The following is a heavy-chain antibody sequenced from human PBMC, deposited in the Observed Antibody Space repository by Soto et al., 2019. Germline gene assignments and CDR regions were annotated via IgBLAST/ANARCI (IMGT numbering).Heavy chain of an antibody. Sequence: EVQLLESGGGLVQPGGSLRLSCAASGFTFSSYAMRWVRQAPVKGLEWVSAISGSGGSTYYADSVKGRFTISRDNSKNTLYLQRNSLRAEDTAVYYCARRGSGSDYDYWGQGTRVTVSS. J-gene: IGHJ4*02. CDR2: ISGSGGST. V-gene: IGHV3-23*01. D-gene: IGHD1-26*01. CDR1: GFTFSSYA. CDR3: ARRGSGSDYDY.